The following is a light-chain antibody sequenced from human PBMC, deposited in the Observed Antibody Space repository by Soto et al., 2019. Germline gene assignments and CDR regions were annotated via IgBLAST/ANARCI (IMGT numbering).Light chain of an antibody. Sequence: QSVLTQPPSVSGAPGQRVTISCTGSSSNIGAGYDVHWYQQLPGTAPKLLISGNSNRPSGVPDRFSGSKSGTSASLAITGLQAEDEADYYRQSSDSSLSGTVFGGGPQLTVL. CDR3: QSSDSSLSGTV. V-gene: IGLV1-40*01. CDR2: GNS. J-gene: IGLJ2*01. CDR1: SSNIGAGYD.